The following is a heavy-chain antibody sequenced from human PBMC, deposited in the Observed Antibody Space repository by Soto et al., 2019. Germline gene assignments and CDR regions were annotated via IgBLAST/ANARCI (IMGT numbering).Heavy chain of an antibody. CDR1: GFSLAHYP. CDR3: AKGPHTKVGWPYYFDS. J-gene: IGHJ4*02. V-gene: IGHV3-48*02. CDR2: PSPRGETL. D-gene: IGHD6-19*01. Sequence: GWSPILSCVASGFSLAHYPMNWVRQTPVQCLECISYPSPRGETLYYAESMDVRFTIYRDNGRNSFFLQMNSPRDEDTALYFCAKGPHTKVGWPYYFDSWGQGVPDTVSS.